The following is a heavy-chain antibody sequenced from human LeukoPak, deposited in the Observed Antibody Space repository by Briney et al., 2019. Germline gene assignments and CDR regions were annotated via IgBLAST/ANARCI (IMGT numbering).Heavy chain of an antibody. V-gene: IGHV3-74*01. Sequence: GGSLRLSCAASGFTFSSYWMHWVRQAPGKGLVWVSRINTDGSKTSYADSVKGRFTISRDNAKNTLYLQMNSLRDEDTAVYYCARAGYYRFDYWGQGILVTVSS. D-gene: IGHD2/OR15-2a*01. CDR1: GFTFSSYW. CDR3: ARAGYYRFDY. J-gene: IGHJ4*02. CDR2: INTDGSKT.